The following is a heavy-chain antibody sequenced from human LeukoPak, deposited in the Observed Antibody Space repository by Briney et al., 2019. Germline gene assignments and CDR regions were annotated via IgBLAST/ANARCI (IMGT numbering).Heavy chain of an antibody. CDR1: GGSISSYY. J-gene: IGHJ5*02. CDR2: IYYSGST. Sequence: SETLSLTCTVSGGSISSYYWSWIRQPPGKGLEWIGSIYYSGSTYYNPSLKSRVTISVDSSKNQFSLKLSSVTAADTAVYYCARQDYAIFGVVLDWFDPWGQGTLVTVSS. D-gene: IGHD3-3*01. CDR3: ARQDYAIFGVVLDWFDP. V-gene: IGHV4-39*01.